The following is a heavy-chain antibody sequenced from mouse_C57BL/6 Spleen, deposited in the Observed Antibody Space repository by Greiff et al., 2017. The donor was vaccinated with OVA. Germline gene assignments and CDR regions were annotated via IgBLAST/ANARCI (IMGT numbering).Heavy chain of an antibody. Sequence: VHLVESGPGLVAPSQSLSITCTVSGFSLTSYAISWVRQPPGKGLEWLGVIWPGGGTNYNSALKSRLSISKDNSKSQVFLKMNSLQTDDTARYYCARDYDGAWFAYWGQGTLVTVSA. CDR1: GFSLTSYA. CDR3: ARDYDGAWFAY. V-gene: IGHV2-9-1*01. J-gene: IGHJ3*01. D-gene: IGHD1-1*01. CDR2: IWPGGGT.